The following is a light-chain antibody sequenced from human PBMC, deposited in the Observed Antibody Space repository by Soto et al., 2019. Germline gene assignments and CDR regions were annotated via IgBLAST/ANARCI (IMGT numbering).Light chain of an antibody. J-gene: IGLJ3*02. CDR2: DVN. Sequence: QSVLTQPASVSGSPGQSITISCTGTRSDIGAYNYVSWYQRHPGKAPKLLIYDVNSRPSGVSNRFSGSKTGNTASLTISGLQTEDEADYYCSSYAGSNNLVFGGGTKLTVL. CDR3: SSYAGSNNLV. V-gene: IGLV2-14*01. CDR1: RSDIGAYNY.